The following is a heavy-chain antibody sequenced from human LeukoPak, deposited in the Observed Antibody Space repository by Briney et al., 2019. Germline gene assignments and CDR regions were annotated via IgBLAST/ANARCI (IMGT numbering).Heavy chain of an antibody. CDR2: IYSGGST. D-gene: IGHD1-26*01. Sequence: GGSLRLSCAASGFTVSSNYMSWVRQAPGKGLEWVSVIYSGGSTYYADSVKGRFTISRDNSKNTLYLQMNGLRAEDTAVYYCARGGVGQPFDYWGQGTLVTVSS. V-gene: IGHV3-66*01. CDR1: GFTVSSNY. CDR3: ARGGVGQPFDY. J-gene: IGHJ4*02.